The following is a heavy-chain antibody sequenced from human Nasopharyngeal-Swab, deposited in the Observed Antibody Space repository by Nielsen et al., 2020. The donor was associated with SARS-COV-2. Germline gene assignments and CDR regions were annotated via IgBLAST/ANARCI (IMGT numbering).Heavy chain of an antibody. D-gene: IGHD3-22*01. J-gene: IGHJ6*02. V-gene: IGHV3-20*01. Sequence: AETLRLSCAASGFTIDDYGMSWVRQAPGKGMEWVSGINWNGGSTGYADSVKGRFTISRYNAKNYRYLQMNSLRAEDTALYHCAIPHYSEISGYYYYGMDVWGQGTTVTVSS. CDR2: INWNGGST. CDR1: GFTIDDYG. CDR3: AIPHYSEISGYYYYGMDV.